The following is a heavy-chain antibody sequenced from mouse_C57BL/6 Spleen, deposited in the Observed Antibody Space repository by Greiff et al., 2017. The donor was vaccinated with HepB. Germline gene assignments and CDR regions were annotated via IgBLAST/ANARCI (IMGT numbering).Heavy chain of an antibody. CDR3: ASTYYDYGGFAY. CDR1: GYTFISYW. CDR2: IDPSSGGT. J-gene: IGHJ3*01. Sequence: QVQLQQSGAELVKPGASVKLSCKASGYTFISYWMHWVKQRPGRGLEWIGRIDPSSGGTKYNEKFKSKATLTVDKPSSTAYMQLSSLTSEDSAVYYCASTYYDYGGFAYWGQGTLVTVSA. D-gene: IGHD2-4*01. V-gene: IGHV1-72*01.